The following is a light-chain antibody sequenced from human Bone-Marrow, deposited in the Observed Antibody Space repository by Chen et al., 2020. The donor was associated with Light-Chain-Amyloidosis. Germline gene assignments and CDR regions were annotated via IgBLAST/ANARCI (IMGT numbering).Light chain of an antibody. CDR2: RPT. Sequence: SYELTQPPSVSVSPRQTARITCSGDDLPTKYAYWYQQQPGPAPVLGIHRPTDRPSGISERLSGSSAGTSATWTIGGVQADDEADYHCQSADGSGTYEVMFGGGTKLTVL. CDR3: QSADGSGTYEVM. V-gene: IGLV3-25*03. CDR1: DLPTKY. J-gene: IGLJ3*02.